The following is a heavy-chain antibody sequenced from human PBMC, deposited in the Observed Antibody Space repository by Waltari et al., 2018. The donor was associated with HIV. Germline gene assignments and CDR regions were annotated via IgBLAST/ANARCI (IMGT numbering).Heavy chain of an antibody. J-gene: IGHJ5*02. Sequence: QVQLQESGPGLVKPSEPLSLTCAVSGYSLSSGYFWGWNRQPPGKALEWIGSMFHNGSTYYNPALKSRVTISVDTSKNQFSLKLSSVTSADTAIYYCAREWGTLMVAWFDPWGQGTLVTVSS. CDR3: AREWGTLMVAWFDP. D-gene: IGHD3-10*01. V-gene: IGHV4-38-2*02. CDR1: GYSLSSGYF. CDR2: MFHNGST.